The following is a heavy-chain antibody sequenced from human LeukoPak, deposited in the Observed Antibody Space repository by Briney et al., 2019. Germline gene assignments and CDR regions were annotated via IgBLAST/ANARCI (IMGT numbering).Heavy chain of an antibody. D-gene: IGHD6-19*01. CDR1: GFTFDDYG. J-gene: IGHJ4*02. CDR3: AKEGQTVAGNGYFDY. CDR2: ISGTGIDT. Sequence: GGSLRLSCAAFGFTFDDYGMNWVRQAPGKGLEWVSSISGTGIDTYYADSVKGRFTVSRDNSQNTLYLHMKSLRDEDTALYYCAKEGQTVAGNGYFDYWGQGTLVTVSS. V-gene: IGHV3-23*01.